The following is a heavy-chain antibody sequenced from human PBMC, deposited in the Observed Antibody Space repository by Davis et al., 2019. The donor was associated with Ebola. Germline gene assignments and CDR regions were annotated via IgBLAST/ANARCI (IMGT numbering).Heavy chain of an antibody. D-gene: IGHD3-16*01. J-gene: IGHJ6*02. V-gene: IGHV5-51*01. CDR3: ARHVLGVLPGDNYYYGLDV. CDR1: GYTFTDYL. Sequence: GESLKTSCKGSGYTFTDYLVGLVRQMPGKGLEWRGIVYPADSDTRHSPSFQGQVTTSPDKPISTTYLEWSSLKASDSAIYYCARHVLGVLPGDNYYYGLDVWGQGTTVTVSS. CDR2: VYPADSDT.